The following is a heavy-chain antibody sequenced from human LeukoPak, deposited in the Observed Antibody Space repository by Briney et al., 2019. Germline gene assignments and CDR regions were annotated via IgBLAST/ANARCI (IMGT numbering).Heavy chain of an antibody. D-gene: IGHD3-22*01. CDR2: INHSGST. V-gene: IGHV4-34*01. J-gene: IGHJ3*02. CDR3: ARGNYYDSSSITDDAFDI. CDR1: GGSFSGYY. Sequence: PSETLSLTCAVYGGSFSGYYWSWIRQPPGKGLEWIGEINHSGSTNYNPSLKSRVTISVDTSKNQFSLKLSSVTAADTAVYYCARGNYYDSSSITDDAFDIWGQGTMVTVSS.